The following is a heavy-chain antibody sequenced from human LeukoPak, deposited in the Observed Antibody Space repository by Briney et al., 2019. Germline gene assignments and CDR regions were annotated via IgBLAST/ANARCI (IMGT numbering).Heavy chain of an antibody. CDR1: GFTFSSYE. D-gene: IGHD3-10*01. J-gene: IGHJ4*02. V-gene: IGHV3-48*03. CDR2: ISSSGSTI. Sequence: GGSLRLSCAASGFTFSSYEMNWVRKAPGKGLEWVSYISSSGSTISYADSVKGRFTISRDNAKNSLYLQMNSLRAEDTAVYYCARTTMVRGRRLDYWGQGTLVTVSS. CDR3: ARTTMVRGRRLDY.